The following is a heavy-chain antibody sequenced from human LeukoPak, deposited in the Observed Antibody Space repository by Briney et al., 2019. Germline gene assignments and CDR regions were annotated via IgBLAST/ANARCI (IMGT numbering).Heavy chain of an antibody. D-gene: IGHD3-10*01. V-gene: IGHV4-34*01. CDR1: GGSFSGYF. J-gene: IGHJ5*02. CDR3: ARDLLLDWFDP. CDR2: INPSGGT. Sequence: SETLSLTCVAYGGSFSGYFWSWIRQPPGKGLEWIGEINPSGGTGNNPSLKSRVTISKDPSKNQLSLKLTSVTAADTAVYYCARDLLLDWFDPWGQGTLVTVSS.